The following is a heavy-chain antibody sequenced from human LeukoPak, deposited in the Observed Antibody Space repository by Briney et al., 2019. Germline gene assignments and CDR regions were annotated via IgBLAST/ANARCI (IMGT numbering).Heavy chain of an antibody. J-gene: IGHJ4*02. CDR3: AVGDYFLVGDY. Sequence: PSETLSLTCAVYGGSFSGYYWSWIRQPPGKGLEWVSYISSSGSTIYYADSVKGRFTISRDNAKNSLYLQMNSLRAEDTAVYYCAVGDYFLVGDYWGQGTLVTVSS. V-gene: IGHV3-11*01. D-gene: IGHD2/OR15-2a*01. CDR2: ISSSGSTI. CDR1: GGSFSGYY.